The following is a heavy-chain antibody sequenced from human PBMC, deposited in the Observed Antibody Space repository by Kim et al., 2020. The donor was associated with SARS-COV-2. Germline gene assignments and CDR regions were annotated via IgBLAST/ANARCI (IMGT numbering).Heavy chain of an antibody. Sequence: SDTLSLTCAVYGGSFSGYYWSWIRQPPGKGLEWIGEINHSGSTNYNPSLKSRVTISVDTSKNQFSLKLSSVTAADTAVYYCARGLGITMIVVVNGPFDYWGQGTLVTVSS. V-gene: IGHV4-34*01. J-gene: IGHJ4*02. CDR2: INHSGST. D-gene: IGHD3-22*01. CDR1: GGSFSGYY. CDR3: ARGLGITMIVVVNGPFDY.